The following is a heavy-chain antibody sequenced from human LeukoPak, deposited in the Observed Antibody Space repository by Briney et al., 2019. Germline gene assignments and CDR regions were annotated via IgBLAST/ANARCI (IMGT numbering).Heavy chain of an antibody. CDR1: GYTFTSYA. V-gene: IGHV1-3*01. CDR3: ARHWGYDFWSGYPDY. J-gene: IGHJ4*02. CDR2: INAGNGNT. D-gene: IGHD3-3*01. Sequence: ASVKVSCKASGYTFTSYAMHWVRQAPGQRLEWMGWINAGNGNTKYSQKFQGRVTITRDTSASTAYMELSSLRSEDTAVYYCARHWGYDFWSGYPDYWGRGTLVTVSS.